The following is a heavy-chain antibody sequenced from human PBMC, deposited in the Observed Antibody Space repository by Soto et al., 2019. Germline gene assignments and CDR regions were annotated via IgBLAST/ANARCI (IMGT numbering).Heavy chain of an antibody. J-gene: IGHJ6*02. V-gene: IGHV3-23*01. Sequence: GGSLRLSCAASGFTFSSYAMSWVRQAPGKGLEWVSAISGSGGSTYYADSVKGRFTISRDNSKNTLYLQMNSLRAEDTAVYYCAKEGYSSSFGIDYYYYGMDVWGQGTTVTVSS. D-gene: IGHD6-6*01. CDR1: GFTFSSYA. CDR2: ISGSGGST. CDR3: AKEGYSSSFGIDYYYYGMDV.